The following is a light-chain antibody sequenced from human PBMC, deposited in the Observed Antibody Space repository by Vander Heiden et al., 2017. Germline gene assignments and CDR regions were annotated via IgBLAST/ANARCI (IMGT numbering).Light chain of an antibody. Sequence: EVVMTPSPATLSVSPGERATLSCRASQRVSSNLAWYQQKPGQAPRLLIYGAATRATGIPARFSGSGSGTEFTLTISSLQSEDFAVYYCQQHNNWPPYTFGQGTKLXIK. CDR2: GAA. J-gene: IGKJ2*01. CDR1: QRVSSN. V-gene: IGKV3-15*01. CDR3: QQHNNWPPYT.